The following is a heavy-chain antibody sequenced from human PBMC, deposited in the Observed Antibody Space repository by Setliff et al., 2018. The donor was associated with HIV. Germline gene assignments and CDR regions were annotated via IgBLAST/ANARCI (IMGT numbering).Heavy chain of an antibody. D-gene: IGHD6-13*01. V-gene: IGHV3-30*07. CDR2: IYNDGSKK. CDR3: ANLIGEADTPY. J-gene: IGHJ4*02. Sequence: PGGSLRLSCAASGFTFSSYAMHWVRQAPGKGLEWVALIYNDGSKKYYADSVKGRFTISRDNSKNTLYLQMNSLSAEDTALYYCANLIGEADTPYWGQGTLVTVSS. CDR1: GFTFSSYA.